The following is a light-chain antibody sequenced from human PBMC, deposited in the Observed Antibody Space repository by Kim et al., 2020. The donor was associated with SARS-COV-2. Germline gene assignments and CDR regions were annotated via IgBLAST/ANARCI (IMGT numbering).Light chain of an antibody. CDR1: QSVSSSD. CDR2: GAS. Sequence: APGERAPPSCRARQSVSSSDLAWYQQKPGKAPRLLILGASSRATGIPDRFSGSGSGTDFTLTTSRLEPEDFAVNYGQHYGSSPRTFGQGTKVDIK. J-gene: IGKJ1*01. V-gene: IGKV3-20*01. CDR3: QHYGSSPRT.